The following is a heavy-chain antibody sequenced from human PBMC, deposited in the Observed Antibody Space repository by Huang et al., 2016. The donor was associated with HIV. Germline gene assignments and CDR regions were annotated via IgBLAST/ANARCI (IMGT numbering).Heavy chain of an antibody. CDR1: GASISSHY. V-gene: IGHV4-59*11. CDR3: ARGTNWVFSWYFDL. J-gene: IGHJ2*01. CDR2: FYYSGST. D-gene: IGHD2-8*01. Sequence: QVQLQESGPGLVKPSETLSLTCAVSGASISSHYWTWIRQPPGKGLEWIGSFYYSGSTNSDPSLKSRVTISLDTAKNQFSLSLTSVTAADTAIYYCARGTNWVFSWYFDLWGRGTLVTVSS.